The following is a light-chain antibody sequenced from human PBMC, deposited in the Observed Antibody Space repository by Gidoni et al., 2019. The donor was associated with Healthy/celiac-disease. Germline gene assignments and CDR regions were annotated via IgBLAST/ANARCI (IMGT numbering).Light chain of an antibody. CDR3: QQYGSSPRS. Sequence: EIVLTQSPGTLSLSPGERATLSCSASQSVSSSYLALYQQKPGQAPRLLIYGASSRATGIPDRFSGSGSGTDFTLTISRLEPEDFAVYYCQQYGSSPRSFGQGTKLEI. J-gene: IGKJ2*04. CDR2: GAS. V-gene: IGKV3-20*01. CDR1: QSVSSSY.